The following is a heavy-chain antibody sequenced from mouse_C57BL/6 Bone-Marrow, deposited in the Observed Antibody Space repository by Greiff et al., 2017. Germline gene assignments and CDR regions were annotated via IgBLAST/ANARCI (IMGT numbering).Heavy chain of an antibody. D-gene: IGHD1-1*01. Sequence: VQLQQPGAELVRPGASVKLSCTASGFNFKDDYMHWVKQRPEQGLEWIGWIDPENGDTEYASKFQGKATITADTSSSTAYLQLSSLTSEDTAVYYCTFITTVPGDYWGQGTTLTVSS. J-gene: IGHJ2*01. CDR1: GFNFKDDY. CDR2: IDPENGDT. CDR3: TFITTVPGDY. V-gene: IGHV14-4*01.